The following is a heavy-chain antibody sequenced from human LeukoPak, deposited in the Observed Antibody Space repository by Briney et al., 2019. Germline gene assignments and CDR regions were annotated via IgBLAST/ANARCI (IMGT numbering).Heavy chain of an antibody. J-gene: IGHJ4*02. V-gene: IGHV1-2*02. CDR1: GYTFTGYY. CDR3: ARSLLWFGESYYFDY. D-gene: IGHD3-10*01. Sequence: ASVKVSCKASGYTFTGYYMHWVRQAPGHGLEWMGWINPNSGGTNYAQKFQGRVTMTRDTSISTAYMELSRLRSDDTAVYYCARSLLWFGESYYFDYWGQGTLVTVSS. CDR2: INPNSGGT.